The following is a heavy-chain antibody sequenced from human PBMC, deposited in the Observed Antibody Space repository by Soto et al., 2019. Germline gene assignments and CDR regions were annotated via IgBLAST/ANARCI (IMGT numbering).Heavy chain of an antibody. CDR2: MFYGVST. D-gene: IGHD3-3*02. CDR1: GSSIASSGYH. J-gene: IGHJ4*02. V-gene: IGHV4-39*01. Sequence: TLSVTSSVSGSSIASSGYHWGWNRQPPGKGLEWIGSMFYGVSTYYNPSLKSRVTVSVDTSKNHFSLNLRSVTAADTAVYYCARLPSRHLVDYWAQGTLVTVSS. CDR3: ARLPSRHLVDY.